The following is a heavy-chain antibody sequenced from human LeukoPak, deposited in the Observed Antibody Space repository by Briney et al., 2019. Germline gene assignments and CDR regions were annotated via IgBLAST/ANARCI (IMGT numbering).Heavy chain of an antibody. Sequence: GGSLRLSCAASGFTFNSYSMNWVRQAPGKGLEWVSVIYSGGSTYYADSVKGRFTISRDNSKNTLYLQMNSLRAEDTAVYYCAGQTGIVGATDYWGQGTLVTVSS. V-gene: IGHV3-66*04. CDR1: GFTFNSYS. CDR2: IYSGGST. D-gene: IGHD1-26*01. CDR3: AGQTGIVGATDY. J-gene: IGHJ4*02.